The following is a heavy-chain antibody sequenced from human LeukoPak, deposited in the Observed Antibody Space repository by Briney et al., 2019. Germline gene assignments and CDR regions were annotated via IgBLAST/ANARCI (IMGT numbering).Heavy chain of an antibody. CDR1: GFTFTDYT. Sequence: PGGSLRLSCAASGFTFTDYTMHWLRQAPGKGLEWVSLITWDGGSAFYADSVKGRFTISRDNTKNSLSLQMSGLRTEDTALYYCAKELVGVKNFDYWGQGALVSVSS. J-gene: IGHJ4*02. V-gene: IGHV3-43*01. CDR2: ITWDGGSA. D-gene: IGHD1-26*01. CDR3: AKELVGVKNFDY.